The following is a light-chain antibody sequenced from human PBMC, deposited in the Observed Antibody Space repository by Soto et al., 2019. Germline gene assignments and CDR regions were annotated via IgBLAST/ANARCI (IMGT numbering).Light chain of an antibody. CDR3: QKYYSARWT. CDR2: AAS. CDR1: QGISNY. Sequence: DIQMTQSPSSLSASVGDRVTITCRASQGISNYLAWYQQKPGQVPKLLIYAASTLQSGVPSRFSGSGSGTDFTLTISSLQAEDVATYYCQKYYSARWTFGQGTRVDIK. J-gene: IGKJ1*01. V-gene: IGKV1-27*01.